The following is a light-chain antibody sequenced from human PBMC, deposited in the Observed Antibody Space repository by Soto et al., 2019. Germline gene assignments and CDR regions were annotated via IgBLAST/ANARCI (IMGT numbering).Light chain of an antibody. J-gene: IGKJ2*01. CDR1: QSISTY. V-gene: IGKV1-39*01. CDR2: AAS. CDR3: QQSYSNPPYS. Sequence: DIQITQSPSSLSASVGDRVSITCRASQSISTYLNWYQQKPGKAPKLLIYAASSLQGGVPSRFSGSGSGTDFVLTITSLLPEDFATYYCQQSYSNPPYSFGQGTKVDIK.